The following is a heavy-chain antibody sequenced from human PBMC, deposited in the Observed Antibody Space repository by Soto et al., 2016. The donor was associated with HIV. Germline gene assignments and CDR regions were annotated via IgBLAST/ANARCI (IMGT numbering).Heavy chain of an antibody. CDR3: AREIIDSNFGIDY. V-gene: IGHV3-30*04. J-gene: IGHJ4*02. CDR2: ISYDGSSK. Sequence: VQLVESGGGVVQPGRSLRLSCAASGFTFNTFAMHWVRQAPGKGLEWVAFISYDGSSKYYADSVKGRFTIFRDNSKNTLYLQMNSLRVEDTAVFYCAREIIDSNFGIDYWGQGTLVTVSS. D-gene: IGHD3-10*01. CDR1: GFTFNTFA.